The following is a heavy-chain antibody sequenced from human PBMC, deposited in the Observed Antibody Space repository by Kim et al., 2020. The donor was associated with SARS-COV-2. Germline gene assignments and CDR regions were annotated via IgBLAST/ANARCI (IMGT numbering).Heavy chain of an antibody. V-gene: IGHV4-39*01. CDR3: AKGSGYSAIDY. CDR2: IYYSGST. D-gene: IGHD3-3*01. Sequence: SETLSLTCTVSGGSISSSSYYWGWIRQPPGKGLEWIGSIYYSGSTYYNPSLKSRVTISVDTSKNQFSLKLSSVTAADTAVYYCAKGSGYSAIDYWGQGTLVTVSS. J-gene: IGHJ4*02. CDR1: GGSISSSSYY.